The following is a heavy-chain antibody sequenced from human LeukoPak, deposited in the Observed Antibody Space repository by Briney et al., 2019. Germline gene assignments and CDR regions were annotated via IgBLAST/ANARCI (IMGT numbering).Heavy chain of an antibody. Sequence: PGGSLRLSCAASGFTFSSYGMHWVRQAPGKGLEWVAFIRYDGSNKYYADSGKGRFTISRDNYKKTLYLQMNRMRAEDTAVYYCARDLVTHLDYWGQGTLVTVSS. CDR3: ARDLVTHLDY. CDR1: GFTFSSYG. V-gene: IGHV3-30*02. CDR2: IRYDGSNK. J-gene: IGHJ4*02. D-gene: IGHD4-23*01.